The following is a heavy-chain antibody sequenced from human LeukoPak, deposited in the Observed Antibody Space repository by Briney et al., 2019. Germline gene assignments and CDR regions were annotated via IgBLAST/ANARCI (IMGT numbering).Heavy chain of an antibody. J-gene: IGHJ3*02. D-gene: IGHD1-26*01. Sequence: GGSLSLSCAASGFTFSSYSMNWVRQAPGKGLEWVAVISYDGSNKYYADSVKGRFTISRDNSKNTLYLQMNSLRAEDAAVYYCARGRIVGALGAFDIWGQGTMVTVSS. CDR3: ARGRIVGALGAFDI. CDR1: GFTFSSYS. V-gene: IGHV3-30*03. CDR2: ISYDGSNK.